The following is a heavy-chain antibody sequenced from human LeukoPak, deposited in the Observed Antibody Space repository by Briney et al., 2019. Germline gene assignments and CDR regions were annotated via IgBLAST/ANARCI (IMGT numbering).Heavy chain of an antibody. D-gene: IGHD3-3*01. CDR1: GFTFSSYS. Sequence: GGSLRLSCAASGFTFSSYSMNWVRQAPGKGLEWVSSISSSSSYMYYADSVKGRFTISRDNAKNSLYLQMNRLRAEDTAVYYCARDEDDFWSGYYYGMDVWGQGTTVTVSS. V-gene: IGHV3-21*01. J-gene: IGHJ6*02. CDR3: ARDEDDFWSGYYYGMDV. CDR2: ISSSSSYM.